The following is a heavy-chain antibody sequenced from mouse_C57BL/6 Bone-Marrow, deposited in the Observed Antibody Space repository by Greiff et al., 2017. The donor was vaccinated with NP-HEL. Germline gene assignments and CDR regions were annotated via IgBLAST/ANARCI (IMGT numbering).Heavy chain of an antibody. CDR3: ARCYDGYFDY. D-gene: IGHD2-3*01. V-gene: IGHV1-69*01. CDR1: GYTFTNYW. Sequence: QVQLQQPGAELVMPGASVKLSCKASGYTFTNYWMHWVKQRPGQGLEWIGEIDPSDSYTNYNQKFKGKSTLTVDKSSSTAYMQLSSLTSEDSAVYYCARCYDGYFDYWGQGTTLTVSS. J-gene: IGHJ2*01. CDR2: IDPSDSYT.